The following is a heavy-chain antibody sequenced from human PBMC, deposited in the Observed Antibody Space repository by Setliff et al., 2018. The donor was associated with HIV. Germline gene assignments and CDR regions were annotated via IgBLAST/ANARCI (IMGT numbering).Heavy chain of an antibody. J-gene: IGHJ4*02. CDR3: TIPASSLAPN. V-gene: IGHV4-39*01. CDR1: GASISSHNYY. Sequence: SETLSLTCTVSGASISSHNYYWGWIRQSPGKGLEWIARIRSSGDTYYNPSLQSRVIISVDTSNNQISLKLTSVTAADTAVYYCTIPASSLAPNWGRGTQVTVSS. CDR2: IRSSGDT.